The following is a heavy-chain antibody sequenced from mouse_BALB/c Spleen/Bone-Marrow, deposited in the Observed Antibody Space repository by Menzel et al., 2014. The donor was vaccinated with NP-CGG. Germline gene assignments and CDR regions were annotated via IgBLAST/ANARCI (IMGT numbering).Heavy chain of an antibody. CDR3: ARRGYYGSSYYSDY. CDR2: IYPGDGDT. D-gene: IGHD1-1*01. V-gene: IGHV1-80*01. J-gene: IGHJ2*01. Sequence: QVQLKESGAELVRPGSSVKISCKASGYAFSSYWMNWVKQRPGQGLEWIGQIYPGDGDTNYNGKFKGKATLTADKSSSTAYMQLSSLTSEDSAVYFCARRGYYGSSYYSDYWGQGTTLTVSS. CDR1: GYAFSSYW.